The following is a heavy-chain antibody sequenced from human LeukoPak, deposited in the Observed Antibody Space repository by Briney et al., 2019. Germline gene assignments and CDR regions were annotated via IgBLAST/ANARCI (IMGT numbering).Heavy chain of an antibody. Sequence: SETLSLTCTVSGGSISRYYWSWIRQPPGKGLEWIGYKDYSGSTNYNRSLKSRVTISVDTSKNQFSLKLSSVTAADTAVYYCARTYYYGSGSYYAYYYYYYMDVWGKGTTVTIPS. V-gene: IGHV4-59*01. D-gene: IGHD3-10*01. J-gene: IGHJ6*03. CDR3: ARTYYYGSGSYYAYYYYYYMDV. CDR1: GGSISRYY. CDR2: KDYSGST.